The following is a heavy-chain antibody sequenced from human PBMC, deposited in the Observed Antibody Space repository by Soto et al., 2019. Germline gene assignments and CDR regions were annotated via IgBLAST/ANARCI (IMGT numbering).Heavy chain of an antibody. CDR1: GGTFSIYA. D-gene: IGHD5-18*01. CDR3: ARGLRGYSYAWVHGMDV. J-gene: IGHJ6*02. V-gene: IGHV1-69*13. Sequence: SVKVSCKASGGTFSIYAISWVRQAPGQGLEWMGGIIPIFGTANYAQKFQGRVTITADESTSTAYMELSSLRSEDTAVYYCARGLRGYSYAWVHGMDVWGQGTTVTVSS. CDR2: IIPIFGTA.